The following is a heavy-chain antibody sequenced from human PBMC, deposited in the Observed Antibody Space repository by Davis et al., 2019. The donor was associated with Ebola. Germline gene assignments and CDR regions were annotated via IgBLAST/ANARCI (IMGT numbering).Heavy chain of an antibody. J-gene: IGHJ6*02. V-gene: IGHV1-18*01. CDR1: GYTFTSYG. Sequence: ASVKVSCKASGYTFTSYGISWVRQAPGQGLEWMGWISAYNGNTNYAQKLQGRVTMTTDTSTSTAYMELSSLRSEDTAVYYCARASAEVLTYYYGMDVWGQGTTVTVPS. CDR2: ISAYNGNT. CDR3: ARASAEVLTYYYGMDV. D-gene: IGHD1-14*01.